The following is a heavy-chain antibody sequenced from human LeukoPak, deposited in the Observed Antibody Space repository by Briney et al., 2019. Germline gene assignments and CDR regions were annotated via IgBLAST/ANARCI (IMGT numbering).Heavy chain of an antibody. Sequence: SETLSLTCTVSGGSISSYYWSWIRQPAGKGLEWIGRIYTSGSTNYNPSLKSRVTMSVDTSKNQFSLKLRPVTAADTAVYYCASLRGPGDFDYWGQGTLVTVSS. V-gene: IGHV4-4*07. CDR1: GGSISSYY. J-gene: IGHJ4*02. D-gene: IGHD3-16*01. CDR3: ASLRGPGDFDY. CDR2: IYTSGST.